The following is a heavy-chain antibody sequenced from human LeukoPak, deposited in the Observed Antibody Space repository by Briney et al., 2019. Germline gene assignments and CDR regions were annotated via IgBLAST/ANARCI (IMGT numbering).Heavy chain of an antibody. V-gene: IGHV3-23*01. J-gene: IGHJ4*02. CDR3: AKDEEMYSSSWYTRYYFDY. Sequence: GGSLRLSCAASGFTFSSYWMSWVRQAPGKGLEWVSAISGSGGSTYYADSVKGRFTISRDNSKNTLYLQMNSLRAEDTAVYYCAKDEEMYSSSWYTRYYFDYWGQRTLVTVSS. D-gene: IGHD6-13*01. CDR2: ISGSGGST. CDR1: GFTFSSYW.